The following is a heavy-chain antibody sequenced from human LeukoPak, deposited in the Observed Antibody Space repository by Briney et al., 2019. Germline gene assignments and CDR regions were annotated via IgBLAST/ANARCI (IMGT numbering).Heavy chain of an antibody. CDR1: GYTFADYF. V-gene: IGHV1-2*06. CDR2: INANSGGP. Sequence: GASVKVSCKASGYTFADYFIHWVRQAPGQGLEWMGRINANSGGPYYEQKFQGRVTMTRDTSISTAYVEVNWLISDDTAIYYCARDVSSTSNWEFDYWGQGTLVTVSS. J-gene: IGHJ4*02. D-gene: IGHD1-26*01. CDR3: ARDVSSTSNWEFDY.